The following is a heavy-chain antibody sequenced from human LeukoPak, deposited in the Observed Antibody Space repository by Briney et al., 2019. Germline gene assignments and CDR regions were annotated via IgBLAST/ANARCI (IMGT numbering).Heavy chain of an antibody. CDR3: ARNPPYCTSTDCYNDY. Sequence: ASVKVSCKASGYTFTIYYMHWARQAPGQGLEWMGWINPNSGATTYAQRFQGWVTLTRDTSISTDYMELRGLTSDDTGVYSCARNPPYCTSTDCYNDYWGQGTLVTVSS. J-gene: IGHJ4*02. D-gene: IGHD2-2*02. CDR1: GYTFTIYY. V-gene: IGHV1-2*04. CDR2: INPNSGAT.